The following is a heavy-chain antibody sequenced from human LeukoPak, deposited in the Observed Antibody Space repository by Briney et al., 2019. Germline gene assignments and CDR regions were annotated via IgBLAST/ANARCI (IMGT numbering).Heavy chain of an antibody. CDR3: AKDPSPYCGGDCYFDC. D-gene: IGHD2-21*02. CDR2: ISSTGGST. V-gene: IGHV3-23*01. CDR1: GFTFANYA. Sequence: GGSLRLSCAASGFTFANYAMSWVRQAPGKGPEWVSTISSTGGSTYYADSVKGRFTVSRDNSKNTLYLQMNSLRVEDTAIYYCAKDPSPYCGGDCYFDCWGQRTLVTVSS. J-gene: IGHJ4*02.